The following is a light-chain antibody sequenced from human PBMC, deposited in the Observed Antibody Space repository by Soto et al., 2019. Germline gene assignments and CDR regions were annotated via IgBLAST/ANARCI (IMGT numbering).Light chain of an antibody. V-gene: IGKV3-15*01. J-gene: IGKJ2*01. CDR2: GVS. Sequence: DIVLTQSPATLSVSPGDTVTLSCRASESLFGFLAWYQQKPGQAPRLLMYGVSTRATGIPARFSGRGSATDFTPTISSLQSEYSAIYFCQSYNDWPFSSGLGTRLE. CDR1: ESLFGF. CDR3: QSYNDWPFS.